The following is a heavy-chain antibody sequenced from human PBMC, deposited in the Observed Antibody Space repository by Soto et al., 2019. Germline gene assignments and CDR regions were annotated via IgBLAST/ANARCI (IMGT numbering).Heavy chain of an antibody. CDR1: GDSISSRVYY. J-gene: IGHJ5*02. D-gene: IGHD3-9*01. Sequence: QLQLQESGPGLVKPSQTLSLTCSVSGDSISSRVYYWGWIRQPPGKGLEWIGNFYYFASTYYNPSLKSRVTISVDTSNNQLSLRLSSVTAADTAVYYCATSMLTSNWFDPWGQGTLVTVSS. V-gene: IGHV4-39*01. CDR2: FYYFAST. CDR3: ATSMLTSNWFDP.